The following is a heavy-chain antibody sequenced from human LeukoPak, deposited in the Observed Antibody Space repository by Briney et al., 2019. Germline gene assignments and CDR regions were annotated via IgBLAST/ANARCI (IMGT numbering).Heavy chain of an antibody. CDR2: INPNTGGT. D-gene: IGHD4-23*01. J-gene: IGHJ4*02. CDR3: AREGMDYGGNSVFVL. Sequence: ASMKVSCEASGYTFTAYYMHWVRQAPGQGLEWMGWINPNTGGTYYAQKFQGRVTWTSDTSITTAYMELSSLRSDDTAVYFCAREGMDYGGNSVFVLWGQGTLVTVSS. CDR1: GYTFTAYY. V-gene: IGHV1-2*02.